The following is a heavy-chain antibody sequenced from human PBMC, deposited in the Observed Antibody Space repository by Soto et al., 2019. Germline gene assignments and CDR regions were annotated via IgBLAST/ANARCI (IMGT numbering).Heavy chain of an antibody. CDR2: IRPYNGDT. D-gene: IGHD3-10*01. J-gene: IGHJ4*02. Sequence: ASVKVSCKASGYMFISYGINWVRQAPGQGLEWMGWIRPYNGDTKYAQNLQGRVTMTTDTSTSTAHMEMRSLRSDDTAVYYCVRDLDASVSYYTDYLGPGTLVTFSS. CDR1: GYMFISYG. V-gene: IGHV1-18*01. CDR3: VRDLDASVSYYTDY.